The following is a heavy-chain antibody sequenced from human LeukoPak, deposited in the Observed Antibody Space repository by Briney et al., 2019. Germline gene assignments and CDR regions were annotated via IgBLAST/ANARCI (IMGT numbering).Heavy chain of an antibody. Sequence: PGGSLRLSCAASGFTVSSMYMGWVRQAPGKGLEWVSVIHPGGTIYYADSVKGTFTISRGNSKNTLYLEMNTLRVEDTAVYYCAMYSSAWYAVYWGQGTLVTVSS. D-gene: IGHD6-19*01. CDR3: AMYSSAWYAVY. CDR1: GFTVSSMY. CDR2: IHPGGTI. V-gene: IGHV3-66*01. J-gene: IGHJ4*02.